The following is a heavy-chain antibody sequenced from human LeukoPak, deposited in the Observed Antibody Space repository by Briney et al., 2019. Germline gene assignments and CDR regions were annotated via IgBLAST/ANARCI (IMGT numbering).Heavy chain of an antibody. CDR1: GFTFRSYA. D-gene: IGHD5-18*01. CDR3: ARDSGYSYADDY. V-gene: IGHV3-48*02. J-gene: IGHJ4*02. Sequence: GGSLRLSCAASGFTFRSYAMQWVRQAPGKGLEWVSYITYNSGTIFYADSVKGRFTISRDNAKDLLYLQMSSLRDEDTAVYYCARDSGYSYADDYWGQGTLVTVSS. CDR2: ITYNSGTI.